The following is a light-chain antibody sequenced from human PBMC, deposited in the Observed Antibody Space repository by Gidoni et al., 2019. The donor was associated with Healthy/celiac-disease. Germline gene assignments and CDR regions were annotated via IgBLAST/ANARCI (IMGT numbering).Light chain of an antibody. V-gene: IGKV3-15*01. CDR2: GAS. Sequence: EIVITQSPATLSVSPGERATLSCRASQSVSSNLAWYQQKPAQAPRLLIYGASTRATGIPARFSGSGSGTEFTLTISSLQSEDFAVYYCQQYNNWPPNSFGQGTKLEIK. CDR1: QSVSSN. CDR3: QQYNNWPPNS. J-gene: IGKJ2*03.